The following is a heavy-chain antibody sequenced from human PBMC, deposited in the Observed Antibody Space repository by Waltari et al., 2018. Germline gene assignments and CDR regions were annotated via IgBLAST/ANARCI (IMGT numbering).Heavy chain of an antibody. V-gene: IGHV3-53*04. Sequence: EVQLVESGGGLVQPGGSLRLSCAASGFPVSSNYMSWVRPAPGKGLEWVSVIYSGGSTYYADSVKGRFTISRHNSKNTLYLQMNSLRAEDTAVYYCARIGGYSSSWYSDYWGQGTLVTVSS. CDR3: ARIGGYSSSWYSDY. D-gene: IGHD6-13*01. J-gene: IGHJ4*02. CDR2: IYSGGST. CDR1: GFPVSSNY.